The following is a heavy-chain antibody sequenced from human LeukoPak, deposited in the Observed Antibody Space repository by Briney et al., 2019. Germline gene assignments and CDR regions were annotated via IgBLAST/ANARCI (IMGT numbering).Heavy chain of an antibody. CDR2: ISDSGDST. V-gene: IGHV3-23*01. Sequence: GGSLRLSCAASGFTFSSYAMNWVRQAPGKGLQWVSSISDSGDSTYYADSVKGRFTISRDTSKNTLFLQMNSLRAEDTALYYCAKRGGSYGQDLYYWGQGTLVTVSS. CDR3: AKRGGSYGQDLYY. J-gene: IGHJ4*02. D-gene: IGHD3-22*01. CDR1: GFTFSSYA.